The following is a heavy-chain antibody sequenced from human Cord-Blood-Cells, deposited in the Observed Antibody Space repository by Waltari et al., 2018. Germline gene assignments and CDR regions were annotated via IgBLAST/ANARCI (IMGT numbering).Heavy chain of an antibody. D-gene: IGHD3-10*01. V-gene: IGHV4-34*01. CDR2: INHSGST. CDR3: ARGYYGSGSYYNFDY. CDR1: GGSFSGYY. J-gene: IGHJ4*02. Sequence: QVQLQQWGAGLLKPSETLSLTCAVSGGSFSGYYWSWIRQPPGKGLEWIGEINHSGSTNYNPSLKSRVTISVDTSKNQFSLKLSSVTAADTAVYYCARGYYGSGSYYNFDYWGQGTLVTVSS.